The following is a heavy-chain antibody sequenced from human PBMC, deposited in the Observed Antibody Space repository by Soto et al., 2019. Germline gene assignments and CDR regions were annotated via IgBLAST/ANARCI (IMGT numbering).Heavy chain of an antibody. CDR2: INAGNGNT. CDR3: AKETTAAAGDYFDS. D-gene: IGHD2-2*01. CDR1: GFTFSSSA. J-gene: IGHJ4*02. V-gene: IGHV1-58*01. Sequence: SVKVSCKTSGFTFSSSAVHWVRQARGQRLQWIGWINAGNGNTNYSQKLQDRFTISRDTSANTAYMELRSLRGEDTAVYYCAKETTAAAGDYFDSWGQGTLVTVSS.